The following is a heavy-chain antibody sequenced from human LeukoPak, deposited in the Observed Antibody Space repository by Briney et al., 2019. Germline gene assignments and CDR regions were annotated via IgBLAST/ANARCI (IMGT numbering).Heavy chain of an antibody. CDR1: GGTFSSYA. CDR2: IIPIFGTA. Sequence: GASVKVSCKASGGTFSSYAISWVRQAPGQGLEWMGGIIPIFGTANYAQKFQGRVTMTEDTSTDTAYMELSSLRSEDTAVYYCATLKFYDYVWGSYRYYFDYWGQGTLVTVSS. J-gene: IGHJ4*02. V-gene: IGHV1-69*06. CDR3: ATLKFYDYVWGSYRYYFDY. D-gene: IGHD3-16*02.